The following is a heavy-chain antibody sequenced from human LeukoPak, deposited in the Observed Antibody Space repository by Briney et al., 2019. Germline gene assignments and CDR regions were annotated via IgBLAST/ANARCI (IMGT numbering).Heavy chain of an antibody. J-gene: IGHJ4*02. CDR2: ISSSSSTI. V-gene: IGHV3-48*01. CDR3: ARAPYSSGWYNY. D-gene: IGHD6-19*01. Sequence: GGSLRLSCAASGFTFSSYSMNWVRQAPGKGLEWVSYISSSSSTIYYADSVKGRFTISRDNAKNSLYLQMDSLRAEDTAVYYCARAPYSSGWYNYWGQGTLLTVSS. CDR1: GFTFSSYS.